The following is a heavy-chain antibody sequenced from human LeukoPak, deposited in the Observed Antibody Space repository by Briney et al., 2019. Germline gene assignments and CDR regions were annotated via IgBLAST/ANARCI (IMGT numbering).Heavy chain of an antibody. CDR2: IYYRGNT. Sequence: SETLSLTCTVSGGSFTDYYWGWLRQPPGRGVEGIGSIYYRGNTFYNPSLRNRVSISIDTSKGRFSLNLNSVTAADTAVYFCTRDREHGTQDSWGQGTLVTVS. J-gene: IGHJ4*02. CDR1: GGSFTDYY. D-gene: IGHD1-26*01. V-gene: IGHV4-39*07. CDR3: TRDREHGTQDS.